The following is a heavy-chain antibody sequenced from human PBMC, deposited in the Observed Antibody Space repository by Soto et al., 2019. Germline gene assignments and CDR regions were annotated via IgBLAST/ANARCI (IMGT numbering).Heavy chain of an antibody. Sequence: SETLSLTCTVSGGSFSSGNYYWSWIRQHPGKGLEWIGYIYYSGSTYYNPSLKSRVTISLDTSKNQFSLNLSSVTAADTAVYYCARELPQRQGRNMDVWGQGTTVTVSS. D-gene: IGHD1-1*01. J-gene: IGHJ6*02. V-gene: IGHV4-31*03. CDR1: GGSFSSGNYY. CDR3: ARELPQRQGRNMDV. CDR2: IYYSGST.